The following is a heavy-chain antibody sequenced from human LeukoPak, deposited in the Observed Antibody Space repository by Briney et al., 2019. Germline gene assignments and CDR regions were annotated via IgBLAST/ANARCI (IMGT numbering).Heavy chain of an antibody. J-gene: IGHJ4*02. V-gene: IGHV1-3*01. Sequence: ASVKVSCKASGYTFTSYAMHWVRQAPGQRLEWMGWINAGNGNTKYSQKFQGRVTITRDTSASTAYMELSSLRSEDTAVYYCARVGPGIAVAGYDYWGQGTLVTVSS. CDR1: GYTFTSYA. CDR2: INAGNGNT. D-gene: IGHD6-19*01. CDR3: ARVGPGIAVAGYDY.